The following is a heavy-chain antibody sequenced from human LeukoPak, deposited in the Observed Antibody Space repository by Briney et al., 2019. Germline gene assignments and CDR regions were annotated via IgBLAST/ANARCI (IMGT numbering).Heavy chain of an antibody. CDR1: GFTFSSYS. Sequence: GGSLRLSCAASGFTFSSYSMNWVRQAPGKGLEWVSSISSSSSYIYYADSVKGRFTISRDNAKNSLYLQMNSLRAEDTAVYYCARTAKQFRTGTYPYYYGSGSPYYFDYWGQGTLVTVSS. D-gene: IGHD3-10*01. V-gene: IGHV3-21*01. J-gene: IGHJ4*02. CDR3: ARTAKQFRTGTYPYYYGSGSPYYFDY. CDR2: ISSSSSYI.